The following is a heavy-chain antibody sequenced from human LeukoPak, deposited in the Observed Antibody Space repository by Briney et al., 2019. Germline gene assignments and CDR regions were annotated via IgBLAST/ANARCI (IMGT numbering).Heavy chain of an antibody. J-gene: IGHJ4*02. CDR3: AKSRGVAGFDY. CDR1: GFTFSSYG. CDR2: ISGSGDST. D-gene: IGHD6-19*01. V-gene: IGHV3-23*01. Sequence: GGSLRLSCAASGFTFSSYGMHWVRQAPGKGLEWVSAISGSGDSTYYADSVKGRFTISRDNSKNTLYLQMNSLRAEDTAVYYCAKSRGVAGFDYWGQGTLVTVSS.